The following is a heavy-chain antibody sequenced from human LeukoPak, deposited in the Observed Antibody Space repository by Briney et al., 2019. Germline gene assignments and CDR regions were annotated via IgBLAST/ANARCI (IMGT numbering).Heavy chain of an antibody. J-gene: IGHJ4*02. V-gene: IGHV3-74*01. CDR1: GFTFSNYW. CDR3: ANTYYYGSGSYGPFDY. D-gene: IGHD3-10*01. Sequence: GGSLRLSCAASGFTFSNYWMHWVRQAPGKGLVWVSRINSDGINTSYADSVKGRFTISRDNSKNTLYLQMNSLRAEDTAVYYCANTYYYGSGSYGPFDYWGQGTLVTVSS. CDR2: INSDGINT.